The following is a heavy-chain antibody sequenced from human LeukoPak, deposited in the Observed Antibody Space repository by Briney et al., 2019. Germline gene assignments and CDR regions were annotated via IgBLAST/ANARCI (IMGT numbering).Heavy chain of an antibody. CDR1: GGSFSGYY. V-gene: IGHV4-34*01. D-gene: IGHD5-12*01. Sequence: PSETLSLTCAVYGGSFSGYYWSWIRQPPGKGLEWIGEINHSGSTNYNPSLKSRVTISVDTSKNQFSLKPSSVTAADTAVYYCARAEGGYSGYDLSLFDYWGQGTLVTVSS. J-gene: IGHJ4*02. CDR2: INHSGST. CDR3: ARAEGGYSGYDLSLFDY.